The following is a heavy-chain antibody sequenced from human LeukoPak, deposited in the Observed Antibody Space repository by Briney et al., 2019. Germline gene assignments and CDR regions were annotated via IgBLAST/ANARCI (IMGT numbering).Heavy chain of an antibody. Sequence: SQTLSLTCAISGDSVSSNSAAWNWFSQSPSRRLHCLGRTYYRSKWYNDYAVSVKSRITINPDTSKNQFSLQLNSVTPEDTAVYYCARGSLGIAAAVDYWGQGTLVTVSS. V-gene: IGHV6-1*01. J-gene: IGHJ4*02. CDR2: TYYRSKWYN. CDR3: ARGSLGIAAAVDY. D-gene: IGHD6-13*01. CDR1: GDSVSSNSAA.